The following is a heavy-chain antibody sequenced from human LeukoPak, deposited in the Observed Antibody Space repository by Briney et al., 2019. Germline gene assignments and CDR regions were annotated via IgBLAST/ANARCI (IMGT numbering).Heavy chain of an antibody. D-gene: IGHD3-9*01. Sequence: GASVKVSCKASGYTFTSCAMHWVRQAPGQRLEWMGWINAGNGNTKYSQKFQGRVSITRDTSASTAYMELSSLRSEDTAVYYCARVHYDILTGYIAPDYFDYWGQGTLVTVSS. J-gene: IGHJ4*02. CDR1: GYTFTSCA. CDR2: INAGNGNT. V-gene: IGHV1-3*01. CDR3: ARVHYDILTGYIAPDYFDY.